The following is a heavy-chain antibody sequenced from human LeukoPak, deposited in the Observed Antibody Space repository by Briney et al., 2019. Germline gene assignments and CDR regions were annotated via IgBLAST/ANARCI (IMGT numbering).Heavy chain of an antibody. Sequence: GGSLRLSCEFSGIIFSTYAMNWVRQAPGKGLEWISYISGSSSGSTSITQYADSVKGRFTISRDNAKNSLHLQMDSLSAEDTAVYYCARDFWSGYYTEDWGQGAPVIVSS. D-gene: IGHD3-3*01. V-gene: IGHV3-48*04. CDR3: ARDFWSGYYTED. CDR1: GIIFSTYA. J-gene: IGHJ4*02. CDR2: ISGSSSGSTSIT.